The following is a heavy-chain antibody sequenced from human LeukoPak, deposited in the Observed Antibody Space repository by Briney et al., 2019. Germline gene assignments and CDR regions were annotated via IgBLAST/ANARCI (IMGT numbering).Heavy chain of an antibody. CDR2: IYTSGST. CDR3: ARGAGMVVARHYYYYYMDV. CDR1: GGSISSGSYY. V-gene: IGHV4-61*02. D-gene: IGHD3-22*01. J-gene: IGHJ6*03. Sequence: SETLSLTCTVSGGSISSGSYYWSWIRQPAGKGLEWIGRIYTSGSTNYNPSLKSRVTISVDTSKNQFSLKLSSVTAADTAVYYEARGAGMVVARHYYYYYMDVWGKGTTVTISS.